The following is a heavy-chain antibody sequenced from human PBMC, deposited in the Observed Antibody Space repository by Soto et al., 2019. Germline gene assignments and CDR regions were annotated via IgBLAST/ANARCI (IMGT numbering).Heavy chain of an antibody. Sequence: PSETLSLTCTVSGGSISIYYWSWIREPAGKGLEWIGRIYTSGSTNYNPSLKSRVTMSVDTSKNQFSLKLSSVTAADTAVYYCARWGYYYYYGMDVWGQGTTVTVSS. CDR2: IYTSGST. D-gene: IGHD1-26*01. CDR1: GGSISIYY. CDR3: ARWGYYYYYGMDV. V-gene: IGHV4-4*07. J-gene: IGHJ6*02.